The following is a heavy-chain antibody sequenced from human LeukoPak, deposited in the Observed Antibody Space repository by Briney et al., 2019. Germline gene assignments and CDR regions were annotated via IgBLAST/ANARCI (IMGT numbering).Heavy chain of an antibody. J-gene: IGHJ4*02. V-gene: IGHV4-59*01. CDR3: ARKGYLEY. CDR1: GGSIRGYS. CDR2: ISDSGST. Sequence: SETLSLTCTVSGGSIRGYSWSWLRQPPGKGLEWIGYISDSGSTYYNPSLKTRITISLDTSKNQFSLKLSSATAADTAVYYCARKGYLEYWGQGTLVTVSS.